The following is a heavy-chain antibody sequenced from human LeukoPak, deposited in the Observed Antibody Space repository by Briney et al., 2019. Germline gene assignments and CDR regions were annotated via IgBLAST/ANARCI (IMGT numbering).Heavy chain of an antibody. Sequence: SETLSLTCTVSGGSISSGSYYWSWIRQPAGKGLEWIGRIYTSGSTNYNPSLKSRVTISVDTSKNQFSLKLSSVTAADTAVYYCARQPGYSSGRRLKNSGGNWFDPWGQGTLVTVSS. J-gene: IGHJ5*02. CDR2: IYTSGST. V-gene: IGHV4-61*02. CDR1: GGSISSGSYY. D-gene: IGHD6-19*01. CDR3: ARQPGYSSGRRLKNSGGNWFDP.